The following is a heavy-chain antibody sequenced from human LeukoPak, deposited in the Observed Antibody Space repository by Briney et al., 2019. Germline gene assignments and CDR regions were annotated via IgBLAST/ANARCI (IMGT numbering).Heavy chain of an antibody. D-gene: IGHD3-22*01. J-gene: IGHJ5*02. V-gene: IGHV3-23*01. CDR1: GFTFRNYA. CDR3: AKDGRYYDSSGYSRWFDP. Sequence: GGSLRLSCAASGFTFRNYAMSWVRQAPGKGLEWVSGMSRSGGSTDYAASVKGRFTISRDNSKNTLYLQMNSLRVEDTAVYYCAKDGRYYDSSGYSRWFDPWGQGTLVTVSS. CDR2: MSRSGGST.